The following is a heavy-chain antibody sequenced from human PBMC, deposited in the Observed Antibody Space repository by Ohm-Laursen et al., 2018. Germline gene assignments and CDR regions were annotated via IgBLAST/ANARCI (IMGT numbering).Heavy chain of an antibody. CDR2: ISSSGSTI. J-gene: IGHJ1*01. CDR1: GFTFSSYE. Sequence: SLRLSCAAPGFTFSSYEMNWVRQAPGKGLEWVSYISSSGSTIYYADSVKGRFTISRDNAKNSLYLQMNSLRAEDTAVYYCARDRSTEDFQHWGQGTLVTVSS. CDR3: ARDRSTEDFQH. V-gene: IGHV3-48*03. D-gene: IGHD2-2*01.